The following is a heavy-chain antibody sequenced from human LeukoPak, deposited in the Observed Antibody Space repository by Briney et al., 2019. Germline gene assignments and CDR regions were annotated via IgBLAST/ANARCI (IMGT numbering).Heavy chain of an antibody. CDR2: IRYDTSNK. V-gene: IGHV3-30*02. CDR1: GFTFSSYG. D-gene: IGHD4-17*01. Sequence: GGSLRLSCAASGFTFSSYGMHWVRQAPGKGLEWVAFIRYDTSNKYYADSVKGRFTISRDNSKNTLYLQMNSLRAEDTAVYYCARSRTTVTTDSAFDIWGQGTMVTVSS. CDR3: ARSRTTVTTDSAFDI. J-gene: IGHJ3*02.